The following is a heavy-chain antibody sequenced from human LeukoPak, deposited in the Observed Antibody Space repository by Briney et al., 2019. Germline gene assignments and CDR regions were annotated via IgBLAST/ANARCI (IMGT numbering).Heavy chain of an antibody. Sequence: GGSLRLSCAASGFTVSSNYMSWVRQAPGKGLEWVSVIYSGGTTYYADSVKGRFTISRDNSKNTLHLQMNSLRAEDTAVYYCARDRGRRYLDYWGQGTLVTVSS. CDR2: IYSGGTT. J-gene: IGHJ4*02. CDR3: ARDRGRRYLDY. D-gene: IGHD3-10*01. CDR1: GFTVSSNY. V-gene: IGHV3-53*01.